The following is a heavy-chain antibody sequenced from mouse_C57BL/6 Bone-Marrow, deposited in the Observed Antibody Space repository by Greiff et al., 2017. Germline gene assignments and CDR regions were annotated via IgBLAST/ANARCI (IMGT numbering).Heavy chain of an antibody. CDR1: GYTFTSYG. Sequence: QVQLQQSGAELARPGASVKLSCKASGYTFTSYGISWVKQRTGQGLEWIGEIYPRSGNTYYNEKFKGKATLTADKSSSTAYMELRSLTSEDSAVYFCGGVVAPYYYAMDYWGQGTSVTVSS. D-gene: IGHD1-1*01. CDR3: GGVVAPYYYAMDY. CDR2: IYPRSGNT. V-gene: IGHV1-81*01. J-gene: IGHJ4*01.